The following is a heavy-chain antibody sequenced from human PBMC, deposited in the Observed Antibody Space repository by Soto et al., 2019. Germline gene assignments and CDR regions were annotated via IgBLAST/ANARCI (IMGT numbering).Heavy chain of an antibody. CDR2: INHSGST. CDR1: GGSFSGYY. J-gene: IGHJ4*02. V-gene: IGHV4-34*01. CDR3: ARGLLLGY. D-gene: IGHD2-15*01. Sequence: SETLSLTCAAYGGSFSGYYWSWIRQPPGKGLEWVGEINHSGSTNYNPSLKSRVTISVDTSKNQLSPKLNSVTAADTAVYYCARGLLLGYWGQGTLVTVSS.